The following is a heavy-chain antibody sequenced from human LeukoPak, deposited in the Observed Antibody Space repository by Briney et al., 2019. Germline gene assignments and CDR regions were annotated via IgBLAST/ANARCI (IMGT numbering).Heavy chain of an antibody. J-gene: IGHJ6*03. CDR3: ARVGNQGISHYMDV. CDR2: IKQDGSEK. Sequence: PGGSLRLSCEAPGFTVGTYWMSWVRQAPGKGLEWVANIKQDGSEKYYLDSVKGRFTVSRDNAKNSLYLQMNNLRAEDTAVYYCARVGNQGISHYMDVWGEGTTVTVSS. V-gene: IGHV3-7*01. D-gene: IGHD3-3*02. CDR1: GFTVGTYW.